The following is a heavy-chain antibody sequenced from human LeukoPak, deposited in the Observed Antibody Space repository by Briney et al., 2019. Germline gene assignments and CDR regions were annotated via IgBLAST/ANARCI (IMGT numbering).Heavy chain of an antibody. CDR1: GFTFSSYA. CDR2: ISGSGGST. D-gene: IGHD5-12*01. J-gene: IGHJ6*02. V-gene: IGHV3-23*01. Sequence: GGSLRLSCAASGFTFSSYAMSWVRQAPGKGLEWVSAISGSGGSTYYADSVKGRFTISKDNSKNTLYLQMNSLRAEDTAVYYCAKDLGYQSYYYYGMDVWGQGTTVTVSS. CDR3: AKDLGYQSYYYYGMDV.